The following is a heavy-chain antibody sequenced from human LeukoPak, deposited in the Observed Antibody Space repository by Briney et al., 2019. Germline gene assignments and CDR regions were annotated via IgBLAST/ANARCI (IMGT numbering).Heavy chain of an antibody. J-gene: IGHJ4*02. V-gene: IGHV3-74*01. CDR1: GFTFSNYW. Sequence: PGGSLRLSCAASGFTFSNYWMHWVRQAPGKGLVWVSHINSDGSRTNYAASVKGRFTISRDNAKNTLYLQMNSLRAEDTAVYYCARDLRVHYYDSSGNYFDYWGQGTLVTVSS. D-gene: IGHD3-22*01. CDR2: INSDGSRT. CDR3: ARDLRVHYYDSSGNYFDY.